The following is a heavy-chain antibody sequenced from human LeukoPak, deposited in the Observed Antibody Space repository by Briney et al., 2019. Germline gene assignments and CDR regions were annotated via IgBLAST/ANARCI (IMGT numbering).Heavy chain of an antibody. CDR1: GGSISSSSYY. Sequence: PSETLSLTCTVSGGSISSSSYYWGWIRQPPGKGLEWIGSIYYSGDTNYNPSLTSRVTISVDTSKNQLSLKLNSVTAADTAVYYCARGGLPVAGDFDYWGQGTLVTVSS. CDR2: IYYSGDT. V-gene: IGHV4-39*07. CDR3: ARGGLPVAGDFDY. D-gene: IGHD6-19*01. J-gene: IGHJ4*02.